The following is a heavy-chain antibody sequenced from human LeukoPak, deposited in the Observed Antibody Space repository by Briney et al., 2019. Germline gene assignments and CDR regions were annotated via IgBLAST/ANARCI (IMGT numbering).Heavy chain of an antibody. V-gene: IGHV1-2*02. CDR3: AREGVVPAATGGTWFDP. CDR2: INPNSGGT. D-gene: IGHD2-2*01. J-gene: IGHJ5*02. CDR1: GYTFTGYY. Sequence: VASVKVPCKASGYTFTGYYMHWVRQAPEQGLEWMGWINPNSGGTNYAQKFQGRVTMTRDTSISTAYMELSRLRSDDTAVYYCAREGVVPAATGGTWFDPWGQGTLVTVSS.